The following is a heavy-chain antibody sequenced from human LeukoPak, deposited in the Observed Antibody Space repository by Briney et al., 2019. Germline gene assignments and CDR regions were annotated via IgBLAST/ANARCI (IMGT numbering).Heavy chain of an antibody. CDR1: GFTFNSYA. D-gene: IGHD6-13*01. J-gene: IGHJ4*02. Sequence: GGSLRLSCAASGFTFNSYAMSWVRQAPGKGLEWVSAISGSGGSTYYADSVKGRFTISRDNSKNTLYLQMNSLRSDDTAVYYCARSSTIAAAGTGLDDWGQGTLVTVSS. CDR2: ISGSGGST. V-gene: IGHV3-23*01. CDR3: ARSSTIAAAGTGLDD.